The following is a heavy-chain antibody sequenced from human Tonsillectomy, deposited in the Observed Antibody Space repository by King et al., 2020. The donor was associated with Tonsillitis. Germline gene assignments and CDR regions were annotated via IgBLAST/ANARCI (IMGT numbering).Heavy chain of an antibody. D-gene: IGHD3-22*01. J-gene: IGHJ6*02. V-gene: IGHV1-69*09. CDR3: ATAFDNGGYAYYGMDV. CDR2: ILPTFGIT. CDR1: GATFRSNS. Sequence: VQLVQSGAEVKKPGSSVKVSCKASGATFRSNSLSWVRQAPGQGLEWMGRILPTFGITNYAEKFQGRVTITADKSTITAYMEVSSLRSDDTAVYYCATAFDNGGYAYYGMDVWGQGTTVIVSS.